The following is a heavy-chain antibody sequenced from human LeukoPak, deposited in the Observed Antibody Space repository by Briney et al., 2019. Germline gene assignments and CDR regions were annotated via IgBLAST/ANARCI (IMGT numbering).Heavy chain of an antibody. Sequence: SETLSLTCTVSRGSISSYCWSWIRQSPGKGLKWIGYVYYTGGTNYNPSLKSRVTISVDTSKNQFSLKLSSVTAANTAVYYCARGGYSGYDHFDYWGQGALVTVSS. D-gene: IGHD5-12*01. CDR1: RGSISSYC. CDR2: VYYTGGT. CDR3: ARGGYSGYDHFDY. V-gene: IGHV4-59*01. J-gene: IGHJ4*02.